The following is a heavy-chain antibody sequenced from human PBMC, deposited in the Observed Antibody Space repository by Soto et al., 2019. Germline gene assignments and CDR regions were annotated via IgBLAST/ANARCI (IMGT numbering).Heavy chain of an antibody. CDR2: MNPNSGNT. V-gene: IGHV1-8*01. CDR1: GYTFTSYD. CDR3: ASLGTNYGEFVFGY. D-gene: IGHD4-17*01. J-gene: IGHJ4*02. Sequence: QVQLVQSGAEVKKPGASVKVSCKASGYTFTSYDINWVRQATGQGLEWMGWMNPNSGNTGYAQKFQGRVTMTRNTSISTAYMELSSLGSEDTAVYYCASLGTNYGEFVFGYWGQGTLVPVSS.